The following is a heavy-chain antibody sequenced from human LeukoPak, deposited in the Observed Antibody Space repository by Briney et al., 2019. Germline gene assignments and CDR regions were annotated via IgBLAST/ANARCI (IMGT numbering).Heavy chain of an antibody. CDR3: ARVDVQTRDAFDI. CDR1: GGSISSSSYC. D-gene: IGHD3-10*02. V-gene: IGHV4-39*07. Sequence: PSETLSLTCTVSGGSISSSSYCWGWIRQPPGKGLEWIGNIYYSGSTYYNPSLRSRVTISVDTSKNQFSLRLSSVTAADTAVYYCARVDVQTRDAFDIWGQGTMVTVSS. J-gene: IGHJ3*02. CDR2: IYYSGST.